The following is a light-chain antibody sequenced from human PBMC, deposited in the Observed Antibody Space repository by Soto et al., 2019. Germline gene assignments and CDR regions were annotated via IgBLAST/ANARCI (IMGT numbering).Light chain of an antibody. CDR3: QQHNNWPLN. CDR1: QSVSSN. Sequence: EIVMTQSPATLSVSPGERATLSCRASQSVSSNLAWYQQKPGQAPRLLVYVASTRATGIPARLSGSGSGTQFTLTISSLQSEDFAVYYCQQHNNWPLNFGGGTKVEIK. V-gene: IGKV3-15*01. J-gene: IGKJ4*01. CDR2: VAS.